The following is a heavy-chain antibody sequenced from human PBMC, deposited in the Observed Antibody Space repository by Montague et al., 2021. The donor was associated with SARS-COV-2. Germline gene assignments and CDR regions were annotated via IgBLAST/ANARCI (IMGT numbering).Heavy chain of an antibody. Sequence: SLRLSCAASGFTFSSYSMNWVRQAPGKGPEWVSYISSSSTTIYYADSVKGRFTISRDNAKNPLYLQVNSLRAEDTVVYYCARGGNLWDSSGYYREGYFYGMDVWGQGTTVTVSS. CDR3: ARGGNLWDSSGYYREGYFYGMDV. D-gene: IGHD3-22*01. CDR1: GFTFSSYS. V-gene: IGHV3-48*04. J-gene: IGHJ6*02. CDR2: ISSSSTTI.